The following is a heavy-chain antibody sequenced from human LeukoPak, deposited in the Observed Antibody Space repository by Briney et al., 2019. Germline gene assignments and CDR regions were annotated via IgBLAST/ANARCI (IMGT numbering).Heavy chain of an antibody. CDR2: FDPEDGET. V-gene: IGHV1-24*01. CDR3: ATVDSSGYLFDY. J-gene: IGHJ4*02. CDR1: GYTLTELS. D-gene: IGHD3-22*01. Sequence: ASVKVSCKVSGYTLTELSMHWVRQAPGKGLEWMGGFDPEDGETIYAQKFQGRVTMTEDTSTDTAYMELSSLRSEDTAVYYCATVDSSGYLFDYWGQGTLVTVSS.